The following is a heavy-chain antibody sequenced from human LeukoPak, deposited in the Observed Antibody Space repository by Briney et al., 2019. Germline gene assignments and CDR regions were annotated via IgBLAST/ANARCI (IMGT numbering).Heavy chain of an antibody. D-gene: IGHD3-22*01. CDR1: GGSISSYY. CDR3: ARHYYDSSGYRFDY. J-gene: IGHJ4*02. Sequence: SETLSLTCTVSGGSISSYYWNWIRQPPGKGLEWIGYIYYSGSTNYNPSLKSRVTISVDTSKNQFSLKLSSVTAADTAVYYCARHYYDSSGYRFDYWGQGTLVTVSS. CDR2: IYYSGST. V-gene: IGHV4-59*08.